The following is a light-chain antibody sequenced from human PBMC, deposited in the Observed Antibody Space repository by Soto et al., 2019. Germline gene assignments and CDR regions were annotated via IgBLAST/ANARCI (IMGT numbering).Light chain of an antibody. Sequence: DIQMTQSPSSLSASVGDRVTISCRASQNIDSYLNWYQQRPGKAPKLLIHDASSLKNGVPSRFSGSGSGTDFALTISSLQPEDFATIYCQQTYSTPWTFGQGTKVEI. CDR2: DAS. V-gene: IGKV1-39*01. J-gene: IGKJ1*01. CDR3: QQTYSTPWT. CDR1: QNIDSY.